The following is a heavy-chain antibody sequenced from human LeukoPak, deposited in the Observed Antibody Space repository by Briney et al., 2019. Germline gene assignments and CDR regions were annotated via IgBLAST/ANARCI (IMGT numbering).Heavy chain of an antibody. Sequence: PGESLKISCKGSGYSFVNHWIGWVRQMPGKGLEWMGIIYPGDSDTRYSPSPQGQVTISADKSISTAYLQWSSLKASDTAMYYCARHNIGTGTADFDYWGQGTLVTVSS. CDR2: IYPGDSDT. D-gene: IGHD1-7*01. J-gene: IGHJ4*02. CDR3: ARHNIGTGTADFDY. CDR1: GYSFVNHW. V-gene: IGHV5-51*01.